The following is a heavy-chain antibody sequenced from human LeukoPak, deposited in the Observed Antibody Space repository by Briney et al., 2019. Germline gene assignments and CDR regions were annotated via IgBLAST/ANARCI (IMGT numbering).Heavy chain of an antibody. J-gene: IGHJ4*02. CDR3: ARPGLDYGDYEW. CDR2: INPNSGGT. V-gene: IGHV1-2*02. Sequence: ASVKVSCKAPGYTFTSYYMHWVRQAPGQGLEWMGWINPNSGGTNYAQKFQGRVTMTRDTSISTAYMELSRLRSDDTAVYYCARPGLDYGDYEWWGQGTLVTVSS. CDR1: GYTFTSYY. D-gene: IGHD4-17*01.